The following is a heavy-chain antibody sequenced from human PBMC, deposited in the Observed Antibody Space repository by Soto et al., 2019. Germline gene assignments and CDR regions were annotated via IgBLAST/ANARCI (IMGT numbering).Heavy chain of an antibody. CDR1: GFTFSSYP. V-gene: IGHV3-23*01. CDR2: ISDSGGST. CDR3: APYKRGIDYYGMDV. Sequence: EVQLLESGGGLVQPGGSLRLSCAGSGFTFSSYPMSWVRQAPGKGLEWVSAISDSGGSTWYANSVKGRFTISRDNAKDTLYFQMNGLRAEDTAVYYCAPYKRGIDYYGMDVWGQGTTVTVSS. J-gene: IGHJ6*02. D-gene: IGHD3-16*01.